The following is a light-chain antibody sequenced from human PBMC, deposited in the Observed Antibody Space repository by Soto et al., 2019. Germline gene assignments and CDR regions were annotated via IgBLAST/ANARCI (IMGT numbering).Light chain of an antibody. Sequence: EIVLTQSAGTLSLSPGERATLSCRASQSVSSNYLAWYQQKPGQAPRLLIYGASSRATGIPDRFSGSGSGTDFTLTISRLEPEDFAVYYCQQYGDSRTFGQGTRVEIK. CDR2: GAS. CDR3: QQYGDSRT. V-gene: IGKV3-20*01. J-gene: IGKJ1*01. CDR1: QSVSSNY.